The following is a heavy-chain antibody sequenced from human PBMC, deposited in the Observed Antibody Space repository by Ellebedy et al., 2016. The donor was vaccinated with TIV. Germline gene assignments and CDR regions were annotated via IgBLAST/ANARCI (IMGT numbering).Heavy chain of an antibody. CDR1: GYSFTSYW. V-gene: IGHV5-51*01. CDR3: ARLGGYDFWSGYYTGWFDP. CDR2: IYPGDSDT. Sequence: GESLKISXKGSGYSFTSYWIGWVRQMPGKGLEWMGIIYPGDSDTRYSPSFQGQVTISADKSISTAYLQWSSLKASDTAMYYCARLGGYDFWSGYYTGWFDPWGQGTLVTVSS. J-gene: IGHJ5*02. D-gene: IGHD3-3*01.